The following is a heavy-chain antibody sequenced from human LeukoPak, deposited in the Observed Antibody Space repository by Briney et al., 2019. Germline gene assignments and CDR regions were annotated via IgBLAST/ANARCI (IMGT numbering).Heavy chain of an antibody. CDR2: TQQDGSEK. Sequence: GGSLRLSCAVAGSTSSSYWTSWVRQLPGKVLEWVANTQQDGSEKYYVDSVKGRFSISRDDAKNSLYLQMNRLRAEDTAVYYCARAPYCTGGSCRFDYWGQGTLVTVSS. D-gene: IGHD2-15*01. CDR3: ARAPYCTGGSCRFDY. J-gene: IGHJ4*02. CDR1: GSTSSSYW. V-gene: IGHV3-7*03.